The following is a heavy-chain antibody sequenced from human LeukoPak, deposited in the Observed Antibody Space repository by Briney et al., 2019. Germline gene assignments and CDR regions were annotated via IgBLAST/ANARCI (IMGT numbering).Heavy chain of an antibody. D-gene: IGHD3/OR15-3a*01. CDR2: IDQSGTT. V-gene: IGHV4-39*07. CDR3: ARVPHYYFGYGYFDT. J-gene: IGHJ4*02. Sequence: PSETLSLTCTVSGGSISSSSYYWGWIRQPPGEGLEWIGEIDQSGTTNYNPSLKSRVAISIDTSKKQFSLTLTSMTAADTAVYYCARVPHYYFGYGYFDTWGQGTRVTVSS. CDR1: GGSISSSSYY.